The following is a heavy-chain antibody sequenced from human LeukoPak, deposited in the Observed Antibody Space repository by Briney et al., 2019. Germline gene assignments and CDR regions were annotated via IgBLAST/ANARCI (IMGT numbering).Heavy chain of an antibody. Sequence: PGGSLRLSRAASGFTFSIYSMKWVRQAPGKGLEWVSSISSSSSYIYYADSVKGRFTISRDNAKNSLYLQMNSLRAEDTAVYYCARVLSGTTDWFDPWGQGTLVTVSS. V-gene: IGHV3-21*01. CDR1: GFTFSIYS. J-gene: IGHJ5*02. D-gene: IGHD1-1*01. CDR3: ARVLSGTTDWFDP. CDR2: ISSSSSYI.